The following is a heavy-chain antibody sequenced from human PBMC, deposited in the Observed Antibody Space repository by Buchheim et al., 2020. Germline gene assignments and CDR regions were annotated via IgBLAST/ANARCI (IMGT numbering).Heavy chain of an antibody. CDR2: ISYDGSNK. Sequence: QVQLVESGGGVVQPGRSLRLSCAASGFTFSSYAMHWVRQAPGKGLEWVAVISYDGSNKYYADSVKGRFTISRDNSKNTLYPQMNSLRAEDTAVYYCARGPSGSYDGDDAFDIWGQGT. CDR3: ARGPSGSYDGDDAFDI. D-gene: IGHD1-26*01. J-gene: IGHJ3*02. CDR1: GFTFSSYA. V-gene: IGHV3-30*14.